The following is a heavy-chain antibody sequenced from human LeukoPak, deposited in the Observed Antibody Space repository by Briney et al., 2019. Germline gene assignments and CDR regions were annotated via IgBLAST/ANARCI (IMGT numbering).Heavy chain of an antibody. CDR1: GGSISSSSYY. D-gene: IGHD7-27*01. CDR2: IYYSGST. J-gene: IGHJ6*02. CDR3: ARVTGGTYYYYGMDV. Sequence: SETLSLTCAVSGGSISSSSYYWGWIRQPPGKGLEWIGSIYYSGSTYYNPSLKSRVTISVDTSKNQFSLKLSSVTAADTAVYYCARVTGGTYYYYGMDVWGQGTTVTVSS. V-gene: IGHV4-39*07.